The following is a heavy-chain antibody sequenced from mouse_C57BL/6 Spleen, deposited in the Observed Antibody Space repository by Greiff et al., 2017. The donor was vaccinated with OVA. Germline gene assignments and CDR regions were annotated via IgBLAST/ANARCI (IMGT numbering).Heavy chain of an antibody. CDR1: GFTFSDYG. Sequence: DVMLVESGGGLVKPGGSLKLSCAASGFTFSDYGLHWVRQAPEKGLEWVAYISSGSSTIYYADTVTGRFPISRDNAKNTLCLQMTRLRSDDTAMYYCARIWDALYFDYGGKGTTLTVSS. D-gene: IGHD4-1*01. J-gene: IGHJ2*01. V-gene: IGHV5-17*01. CDR3: ARIWDALYFDY. CDR2: ISSGSSTI.